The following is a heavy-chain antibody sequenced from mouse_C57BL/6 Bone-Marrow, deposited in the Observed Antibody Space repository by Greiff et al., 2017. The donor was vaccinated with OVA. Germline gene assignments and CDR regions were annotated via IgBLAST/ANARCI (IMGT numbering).Heavy chain of an antibody. CDR2: IDPEDGET. Sequence: VQLQQSGAELVKPGASVKLSCTASGFTFKDYYMHWVKQRTEQGLEWIGRIDPEDGETKYAPKFQGKATITADTSSNTAYLQLSSLTSEDTAVYYCAGSKGDYYGRSGILVDYWGRGTALTVSA. CDR3: AGSKGDYYGRSGILVDY. CDR1: GFTFKDYY. V-gene: IGHV14-2*01. J-gene: IGHJ2*01. D-gene: IGHD1-1*01.